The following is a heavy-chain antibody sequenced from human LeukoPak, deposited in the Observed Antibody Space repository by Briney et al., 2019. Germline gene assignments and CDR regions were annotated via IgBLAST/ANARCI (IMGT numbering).Heavy chain of an antibody. Sequence: SVKVSCKASGGTFSSYAISWVRQAPGQGLEWMGGIIPIFGTANYAQKFQGRVTNTADESTSTAYMELSSLRSEDTAVYYCAREAPGELRYFDRWGQGTLVTVSS. CDR3: AREAPGELRYFDR. D-gene: IGHD3-9*01. CDR1: GGTFSSYA. J-gene: IGHJ4*02. V-gene: IGHV1-69*13. CDR2: IIPIFGTA.